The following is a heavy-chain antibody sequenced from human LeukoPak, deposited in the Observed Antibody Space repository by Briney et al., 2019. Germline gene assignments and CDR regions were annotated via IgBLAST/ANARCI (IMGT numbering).Heavy chain of an antibody. V-gene: IGHV1-69*06. D-gene: IGHD3-10*01. CDR3: ARSRKRGDYGSSCNY. CDR1: GGTFSGYA. Sequence: SVKVSFKSSGGTFSGYAFSWVRQPPGQGLEWMGGIIPIFGTANTEQKVQGRVTITADKSTSTAYKELSSVRSEDTAVYYCARSRKRGDYGSSCNYWGQGTLLTVSS. CDR2: IIPIFGTA. J-gene: IGHJ4*02.